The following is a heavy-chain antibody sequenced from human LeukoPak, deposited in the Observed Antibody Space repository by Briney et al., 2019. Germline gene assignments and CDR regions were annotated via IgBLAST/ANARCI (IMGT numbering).Heavy chain of an antibody. J-gene: IGHJ3*01. V-gene: IGHV1-8*01. CDR3: SIYEV. Sequence: ASVKVSCKASGYTFTSYDINWVRQATGQGLEWMGWMNPNSGNTGYAQKFQGRVTMTRDTSISTAYMELSRLKYDDTAMYYCSIYEVWGQGTMVTISS. D-gene: IGHD3-3*01. CDR1: GYTFTSYD. CDR2: MNPNSGNT.